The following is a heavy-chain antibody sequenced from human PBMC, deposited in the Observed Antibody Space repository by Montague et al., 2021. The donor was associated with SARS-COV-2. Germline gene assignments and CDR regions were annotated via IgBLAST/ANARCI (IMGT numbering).Heavy chain of an antibody. CDR2: NSDRGRS. Sequence: SETLSLTCTVSGGSVGGYFWSWIRQPPGKGLEWIGFNSDRGRSNYNPPLRSRVAISIDTANNRLSLNLGSVTAADTAVYYCAREYRLQYLEWPGTRYDNYGMDIWGQGTTVTVS. J-gene: IGHJ6*02. CDR1: GGSVGGYF. V-gene: IGHV4-59*02. CDR3: AREYRLQYLEWPGTRYDNYGMDI. D-gene: IGHD3-3*01.